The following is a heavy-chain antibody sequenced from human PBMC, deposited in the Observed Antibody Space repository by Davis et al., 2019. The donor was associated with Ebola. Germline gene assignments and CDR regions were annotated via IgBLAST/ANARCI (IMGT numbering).Heavy chain of an antibody. Sequence: LRLSCTVSGGSISSGGYYWSWIRQHPGKGLEWIGYIYYSGSTYYNPSLKSRVTISVDTSKNQFSLKLSSVTAADTAVYYCARLLGYCTNGVCYNYYYGMDVWGQGTTVTVSS. CDR2: IYYSGST. CDR3: ARLLGYCTNGVCYNYYYGMDV. J-gene: IGHJ6*02. CDR1: GGSISSGGYY. D-gene: IGHD2-8*01. V-gene: IGHV4-31*03.